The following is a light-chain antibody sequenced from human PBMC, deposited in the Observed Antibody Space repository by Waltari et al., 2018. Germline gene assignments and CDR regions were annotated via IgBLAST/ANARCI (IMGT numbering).Light chain of an antibody. CDR3: QQYGRSPYT. CDR1: QNVRSNF. V-gene: IGKV3-20*01. CDR2: GAS. Sequence: EIVLTQSPGTLSLSPGEIATLSCRASQNVRSNFLAWYQQKPGQAPRLLTYGASSRATGVPDRFSGSGSGTDFTLTISRLEAEDFAVYCCQQYGRSPYTFGQGTKLEIK. J-gene: IGKJ2*01.